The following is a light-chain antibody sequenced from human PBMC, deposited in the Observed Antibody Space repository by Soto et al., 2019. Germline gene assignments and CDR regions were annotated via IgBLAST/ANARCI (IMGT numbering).Light chain of an antibody. CDR2: DAS. CDR3: QQRSNWPSIT. Sequence: IVLTQSPGTLFLSPGERATLSCRASQSVSSYLAWYQQKPGQAPRLLIYDASNRATGIPARFSGSGSGTDFTLTINSLEPEDFAVYYCQQRSNWPSITFGQGTRLEI. CDR1: QSVSSY. V-gene: IGKV3-11*01. J-gene: IGKJ5*01.